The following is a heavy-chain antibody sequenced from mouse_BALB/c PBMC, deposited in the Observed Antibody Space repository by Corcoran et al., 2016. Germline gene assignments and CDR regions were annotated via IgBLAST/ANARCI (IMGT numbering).Heavy chain of an antibody. D-gene: IGHD4-1*01. CDR3: ANWDWYFEV. Sequence: EVQLQQSGAELVKPGASVKLSCTASGFNIKDTYMHWVKQRPEQGLEWIGRIDPANGNTKYDPKFQGKATITADTSSNTADLQLSSLTSEDTAGYYCANWDWYFEVWGAGTTVTVSA. J-gene: IGHJ1*01. V-gene: IGHV14-3*02. CDR2: IDPANGNT. CDR1: GFNIKDTY.